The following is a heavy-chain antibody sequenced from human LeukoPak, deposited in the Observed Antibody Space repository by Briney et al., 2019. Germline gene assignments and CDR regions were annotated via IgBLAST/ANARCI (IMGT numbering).Heavy chain of an antibody. D-gene: IGHD3-22*01. Sequence: GGSLRLSCAASGFTVSSNYMRWVRQAPGKGLEWVSVIYSGGSTYYADSVKGRFTISRDNSKNTLYLQMNSLRAEDTAVYYCATPGSFPYYYDSSGYYSTQIQPEYFQHWGQGTLVTVSS. V-gene: IGHV3-53*01. J-gene: IGHJ1*01. CDR2: IYSGGST. CDR1: GFTVSSNY. CDR3: ATPGSFPYYYDSSGYYSTQIQPEYFQH.